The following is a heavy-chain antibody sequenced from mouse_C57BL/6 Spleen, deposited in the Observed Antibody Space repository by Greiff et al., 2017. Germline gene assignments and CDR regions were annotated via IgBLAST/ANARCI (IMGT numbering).Heavy chain of an antibody. J-gene: IGHJ2*01. V-gene: IGHV1-7*01. CDR3: ARSNVYCDY. CDR1: GYTFTSYW. D-gene: IGHD4-1*01. Sequence: QVQLQQSGAELAKPGASVKLSCKASGYTFTSYWMHWVQQRPGPGLEWIGYINPSSGYTKYNQKFKDKATLTADKSASTAYVQLSSLTYEDSAVYYCARSNVYCDYWGQGTTLTVSS. CDR2: INPSSGYT.